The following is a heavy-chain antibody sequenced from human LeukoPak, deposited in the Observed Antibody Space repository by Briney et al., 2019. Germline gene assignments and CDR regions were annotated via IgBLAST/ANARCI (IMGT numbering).Heavy chain of an antibody. V-gene: IGHV4-39*01. CDR3: ARYVTMVRGAPDP. Sequence: PSETLSLTCTVSGGSISSYYWGWIRQPPGKGLEWIGSIYYSGSTYYNPSLKSRVTISVDTSKNQFSLKLSSVTAADTAVYYCARYVTMVRGAPDPWGQGTLVTVSS. J-gene: IGHJ5*02. D-gene: IGHD3-10*01. CDR2: IYYSGST. CDR1: GGSISSYY.